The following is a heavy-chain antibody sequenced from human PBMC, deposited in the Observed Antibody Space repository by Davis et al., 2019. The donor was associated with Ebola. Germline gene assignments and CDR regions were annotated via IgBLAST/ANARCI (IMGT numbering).Heavy chain of an antibody. CDR3: ARDIVGAFDI. V-gene: IGHV4-59*12. J-gene: IGHJ3*02. CDR2: IYYSGST. CDR1: GGSISSYY. D-gene: IGHD3-16*02. Sequence: SETLSLTCSVSGGSISSYYWTWIRQPPGKGLEWIGYIYYSGSTNYNPSLKSRVTISVDTSKNQFSLRLSSVTAADTALYHCARDIVGAFDIWGQGTMVTVSS.